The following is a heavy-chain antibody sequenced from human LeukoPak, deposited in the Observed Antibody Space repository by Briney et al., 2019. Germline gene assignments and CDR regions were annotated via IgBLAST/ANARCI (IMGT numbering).Heavy chain of an antibody. V-gene: IGHV3-48*01. CDR3: ARRIDTAMVIDY. Sequence: GGSLRLSCAASGFIFSSYSMNWVRQAPGKGLEWGSYISSRSGTIYYADSVKGRFTISRDNAKNSLYLQMNSLRAEDTAVYYCARRIDTAMVIDYWGQGALVTVSS. D-gene: IGHD5-18*01. CDR2: ISSRSGTI. CDR1: GFIFSSYS. J-gene: IGHJ4*02.